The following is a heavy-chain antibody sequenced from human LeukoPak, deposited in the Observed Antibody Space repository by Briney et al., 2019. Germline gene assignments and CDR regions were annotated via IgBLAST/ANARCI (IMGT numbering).Heavy chain of an antibody. V-gene: IGHV1-3*01. CDR1: GYTFTSYA. CDR2: INAGNGNT. CDR3: ARVPILRYFDWLYGAFDI. J-gene: IGHJ3*02. D-gene: IGHD3-9*01. Sequence: ASVKVSCKASGYTFTSYAMHWVRQAPGQRLEWMGWINAGNGNTKYSQKFQGRVTITRDASASIAYMELSSLRSEDTAVYYCARVPILRYFDWLYGAFDIWGQGTMVTVSS.